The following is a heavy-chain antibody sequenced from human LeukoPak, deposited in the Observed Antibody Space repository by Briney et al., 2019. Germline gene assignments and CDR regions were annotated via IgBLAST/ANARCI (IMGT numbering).Heavy chain of an antibody. CDR3: AKGSSGSYYSYYYYYMDV. CDR1: GFTFSSYV. Sequence: AGGSLRLSCAVSGFTFSSYVMRWVRQATGKGLEWVSAISGSGGSTYYADSVKGRFTISRDNSKNTLYLQMNSLRAEDTAVYYCAKGSSGSYYSYYYYYMDVWGKGTTVTISS. J-gene: IGHJ6*03. V-gene: IGHV3-23*01. CDR2: ISGSGGST. D-gene: IGHD1-26*01.